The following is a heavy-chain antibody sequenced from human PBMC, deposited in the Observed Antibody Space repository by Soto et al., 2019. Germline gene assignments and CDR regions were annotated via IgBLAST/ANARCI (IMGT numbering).Heavy chain of an antibody. Sequence: EVQLLESGGGLVQPGGSLRLSCAASGFSYNSYALSWVRQAPGKGLEWVSSISGGGGDTSYADSVRGRFTISRDNSKNTLYLLMNSLRADDAAVYYCVRSFTWYSEADYWGQATLVTVSS. J-gene: IGHJ4*02. CDR3: VRSFTWYSEADY. V-gene: IGHV3-23*01. CDR2: ISGGGGDT. D-gene: IGHD6-13*01. CDR1: GFSYNSYA.